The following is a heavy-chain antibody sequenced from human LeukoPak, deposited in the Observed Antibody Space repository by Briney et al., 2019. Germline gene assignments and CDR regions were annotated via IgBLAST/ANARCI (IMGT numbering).Heavy chain of an antibody. CDR1: GFTFSDYW. V-gene: IGHV3-7*03. D-gene: IGHD3-10*01. CDR2: IKQDGSEK. Sequence: GRSLRLSCAASGFTFSDYWMNWVRQAPGKGLEWVANIKQDGSEKYYVDSVKGRFTISRDNAKNSLYLQMNSLRAEDTAVYYCAHAAIVYGSEGVDVWGQGTTVIVSS. J-gene: IGHJ6*02. CDR3: AHAAIVYGSEGVDV.